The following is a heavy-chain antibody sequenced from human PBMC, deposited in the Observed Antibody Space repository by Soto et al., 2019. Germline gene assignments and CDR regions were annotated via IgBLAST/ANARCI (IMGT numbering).Heavy chain of an antibody. J-gene: IGHJ4*02. Sequence: QVQLQQWGAGLLKPSETLSLTCAVYGGSFSGYYWSWIRQPPGKGLEWIGEINHSGSTNYNPSLKRRITISVDTSKNQFSLKLSSVTAADPAAYYCARGIGAARPRLGYWGQGTLVTVSS. V-gene: IGHV4-34*02. CDR1: GGSFSGYY. CDR2: INHSGST. D-gene: IGHD6-6*01. CDR3: ARGIGAARPRLGY.